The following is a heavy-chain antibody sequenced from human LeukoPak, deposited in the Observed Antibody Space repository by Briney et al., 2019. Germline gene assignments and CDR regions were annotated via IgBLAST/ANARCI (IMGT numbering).Heavy chain of an antibody. J-gene: IGHJ4*02. V-gene: IGHV4-31*03. CDR2: IYYSGST. Sequence: SETLSLTCTVSGGSISSGGYYWSWIRQHPGKGLEWIGYIYYSGSTYYNPSLKSRVTISVDTSKNQFSLKLSSVTAADTAVYYCARGMWIVVVPAALDYFDYWGQGTLVTVSS. CDR1: GGSISSGGYY. D-gene: IGHD2-2*01. CDR3: ARGMWIVVVPAALDYFDY.